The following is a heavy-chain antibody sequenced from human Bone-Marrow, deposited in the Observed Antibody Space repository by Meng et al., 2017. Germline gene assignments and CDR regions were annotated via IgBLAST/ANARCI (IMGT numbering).Heavy chain of an antibody. V-gene: IGHV3-15*04. Sequence: EVQLGVYGGVFVKSGVSLCLYCVASGISLTDAWMSWVRQGSGKGLEWVGRIERKRDGGTTDYAAPVKGRFTISRDDSKNTLYLQMNSLISEDTAVYFCATGAAAADHWGQGTLVTVSS. D-gene: IGHD6-13*01. J-gene: IGHJ4*02. CDR3: ATGAAAADH. CDR2: IERKRDGGTT. CDR1: GISLTDAW.